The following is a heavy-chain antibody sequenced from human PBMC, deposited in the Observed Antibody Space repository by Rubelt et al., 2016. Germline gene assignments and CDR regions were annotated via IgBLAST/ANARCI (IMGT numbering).Heavy chain of an antibody. Sequence: QLQLQESGPRLVKPSETLSLTCTVSGDSISSSSWWSWVRQPPGKGLEWIGEIYHSGSSIYNPSLKSRVTISVAQSKNQVSLNLSSVTAADTAIYYCARPFYYGSAAYSLNWFDPWGQGTLVIVSS. CDR1: GDSISSSSW. CDR2: IYHSGSS. V-gene: IGHV4-4*02. CDR3: ARPFYYGSAAYSLNWFDP. J-gene: IGHJ5*02. D-gene: IGHD3-10*01.